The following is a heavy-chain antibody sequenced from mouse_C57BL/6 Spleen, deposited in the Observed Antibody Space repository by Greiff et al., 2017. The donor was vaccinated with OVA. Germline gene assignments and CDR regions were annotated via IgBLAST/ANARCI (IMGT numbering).Heavy chain of an antibody. CDR1: GYSFTDYN. D-gene: IGHD2-4*01. CDR3: AKGNDYDSYWYFDV. CDR2: INPNYGTT. V-gene: IGHV1-39*01. J-gene: IGHJ1*03. Sequence: EVKLQQSGPELVKPGASVKISCKASGYSFTDYNMNWVKQSNGKSLEWIGVINPNYGTTSYNQKFKGKATLTVDQSSSTAYMQLNSLTSEDSAVYCCAKGNDYDSYWYFDVWGTGTTVTVSS.